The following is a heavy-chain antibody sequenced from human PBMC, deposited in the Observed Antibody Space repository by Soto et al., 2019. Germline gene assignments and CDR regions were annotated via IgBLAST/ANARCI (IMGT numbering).Heavy chain of an antibody. V-gene: IGHV3-74*01. CDR3: TRGPRPISTGTGAY. CDR1: GFIFKMYW. D-gene: IGHD3-10*01. CDR2: IYNDGTYS. J-gene: IGHJ4*02. Sequence: GGSLRLSCAASGFIFKMYWMHWVRQSPGKGLVWISRIYNDGTYSDYADSVRGRFTVSRDNVNDTLYLQMNNLRAEDSGLYYCTRGPRPISTGTGAYWGQGTPVPVSS.